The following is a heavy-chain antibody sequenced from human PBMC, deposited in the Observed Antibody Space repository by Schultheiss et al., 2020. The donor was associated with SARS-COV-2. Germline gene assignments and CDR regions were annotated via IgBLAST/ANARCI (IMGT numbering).Heavy chain of an antibody. CDR2: IYYSGST. CDR1: GGSISSSSYY. Sequence: SETLSLTCTVSGGSISSSSYYWGWIRQPPGKGLEWIGSIYYSGSTYYNPSLKSRVTMSVDTSKNQFSLKLSSVTAADTAVYYCARRGYYYGMDVWGQGTTVTVSS. V-gene: IGHV4-39*07. CDR3: ARRGYYYGMDV. J-gene: IGHJ6*02.